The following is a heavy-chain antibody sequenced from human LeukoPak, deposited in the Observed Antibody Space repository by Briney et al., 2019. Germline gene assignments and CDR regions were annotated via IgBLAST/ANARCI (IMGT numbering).Heavy chain of an antibody. D-gene: IGHD3-10*01. CDR3: ARDGSGSYKFDY. V-gene: IGHV1-46*01. J-gene: IGHJ4*02. Sequence: ASVTVSCTASGYTFTSYYMHWVRQAPGQGLEWMGLINPSGGSTSYAQKFQGRVTMTRDTSTSTVYMELSSLRSEDTAVYYCARDGSGSYKFDYWGQGTLVTVSS. CDR2: INPSGGST. CDR1: GYTFTSYY.